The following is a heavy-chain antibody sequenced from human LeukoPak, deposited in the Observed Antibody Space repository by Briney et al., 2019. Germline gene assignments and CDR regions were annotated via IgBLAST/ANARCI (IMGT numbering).Heavy chain of an antibody. CDR3: ARVEVTMVRGVTHLNWFDP. V-gene: IGHV4-59*12. D-gene: IGHD3-10*01. CDR1: GGSFSGYF. Sequence: SETLSLTCAVYGGSFSGYFWSWIRQPPGKGLEWIGYIYYSGSANYNPSLKSRVTISVDTSKNQFSLKLSSVTAADTAVYYCARVEVTMVRGVTHLNWFDPWGQGTLVTVSS. CDR2: IYYSGSA. J-gene: IGHJ5*02.